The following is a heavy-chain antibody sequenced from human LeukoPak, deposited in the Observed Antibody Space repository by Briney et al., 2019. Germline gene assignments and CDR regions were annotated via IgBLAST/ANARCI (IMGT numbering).Heavy chain of an antibody. V-gene: IGHV3-11*04. D-gene: IGHD2-8*01. CDR1: GFIFSDYY. CDR3: ARVGSCTNGVCYNPFDY. Sequence: GGSLRLSCAASGFIFSDYYMSWIRQAPGKGPEWVSYISSSGSTTYYADSVKGRFTISRDNAKNSLYLQMNSLRAEDTAVYYCARVGSCTNGVCYNPFDYWGQGTLVTVSS. CDR2: ISSSGSTT. J-gene: IGHJ4*02.